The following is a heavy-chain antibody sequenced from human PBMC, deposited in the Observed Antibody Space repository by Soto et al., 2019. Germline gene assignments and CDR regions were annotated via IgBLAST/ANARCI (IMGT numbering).Heavy chain of an antibody. CDR3: HAGGPLPTAGNDAYYYDGMDV. J-gene: IGHJ6*02. Sequence: QLQLEESGAGVEKPSQTLYLTCAVSGGSISSGGYSWSWMRHPPGKGWEGCGDIYHSGRNYYNPCSTNRVYIYEDRSKIQFAPKPSSATAEETAGYYCHAGGPLPTAGNDAYYYDGMDVWGQGTTVTVSS. CDR1: GGSISSGGYS. V-gene: IGHV4-30-2*01. CDR2: IYHSGRN. D-gene: IGHD1-1*01.